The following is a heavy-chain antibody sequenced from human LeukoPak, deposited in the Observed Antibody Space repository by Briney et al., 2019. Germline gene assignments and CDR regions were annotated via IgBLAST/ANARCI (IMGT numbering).Heavy chain of an antibody. Sequence: GGALRPSCATSGFTFSTYAMNLVRQAPGQGLELVSAISGSGGRTYYADSLKGRFTITRDKSKSTLYLQMNSMRAEDTAVYYCAKVFYRPTLIAVVTKGYFDYWGQGTLVTVSS. V-gene: IGHV3-23*01. CDR3: AKVFYRPTLIAVVTKGYFDY. D-gene: IGHD3-22*01. CDR2: ISGSGGRT. CDR1: GFTFSTYA. J-gene: IGHJ4*02.